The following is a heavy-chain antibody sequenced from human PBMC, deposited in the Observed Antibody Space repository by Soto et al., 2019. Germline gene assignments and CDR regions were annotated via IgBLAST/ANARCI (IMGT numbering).Heavy chain of an antibody. Sequence: QVHLQQWGAGLLKPSETLSLTCAVYGGSFSGYYWSWIRQPPGKGLEWIWEINHSGSTNFNPSLKCRVSISVETPKNQFALKLSSVTAADTAVYYCATHLKTTVTTYWYFDLWGRGTLVTFSS. J-gene: IGHJ2*01. D-gene: IGHD4-17*01. CDR1: GGSFSGYY. CDR3: ATHLKTTVTTYWYFDL. V-gene: IGHV4-34*01. CDR2: INHSGST.